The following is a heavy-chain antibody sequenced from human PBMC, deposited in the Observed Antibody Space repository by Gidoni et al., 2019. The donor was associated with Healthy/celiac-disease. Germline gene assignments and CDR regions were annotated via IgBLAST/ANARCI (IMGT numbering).Heavy chain of an antibody. J-gene: IGHJ4*02. CDR3: ASGPSSSWYDY. Sequence: QVQLQESGPGLVKPSEPLSLTCTVSGGSISSYYWSWIRQPPGKGLEWIGYIYYSGSTNYNPSLKSRVTISVDTSKNQFSLKLSSVTAADTAVYYCASGPSSSWYDYWGQGTLVTVSS. CDR2: IYYSGST. D-gene: IGHD6-13*01. V-gene: IGHV4-59*01. CDR1: GGSISSYY.